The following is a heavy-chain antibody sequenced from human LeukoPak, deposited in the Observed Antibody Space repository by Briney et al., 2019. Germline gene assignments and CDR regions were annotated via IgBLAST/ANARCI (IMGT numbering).Heavy chain of an antibody. D-gene: IGHD3-10*01. J-gene: IGHJ4*02. CDR3: TGNYYGSGSYADFDY. V-gene: IGHV3-73*01. Sequence: GGSLRLSCAASGFTFSGSVMHWVRQASGKGLEWVGRIRSKANSYATAYAASVKGRFTISREDSKNTAYLQMNSLKTEDTAVYYCTGNYYGSGSYADFDYWGQGTLVTVSS. CDR2: IRSKANSYAT. CDR1: GFTFSGSV.